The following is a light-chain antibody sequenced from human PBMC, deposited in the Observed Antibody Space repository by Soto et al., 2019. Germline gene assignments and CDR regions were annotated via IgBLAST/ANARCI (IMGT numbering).Light chain of an antibody. CDR2: GAS. J-gene: IGKJ1*01. V-gene: IGKV3-20*01. CDR3: QQYGSSPGA. Sequence: EIVLTQSPGTLSLSPGERATLSCRASQSVSSSNLAWYQQIPGQAPRLVIYGASSRATGIPDRFSGSGSGTDFTLTISRLETEDFAVYYCQQYGSSPGAFGQGTKVEIK. CDR1: QSVSSSN.